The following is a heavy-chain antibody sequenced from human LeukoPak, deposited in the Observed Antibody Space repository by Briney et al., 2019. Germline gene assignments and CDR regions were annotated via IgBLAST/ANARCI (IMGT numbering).Heavy chain of an antibody. CDR2: IKQDGSEK. D-gene: IGHD6-13*01. V-gene: IGHV3-7*01. CDR1: GFTFSSYW. J-gene: IGHJ4*02. CDR3: ARHHFIAAAGSFDY. Sequence: GGSLRLSCAASGFTFSSYWMSWVRQAPGTGVEGVANIKQDGSEKYYVDSVKGRFTISRDNAKNSLYLQMNSLRAEDTAVYYCARHHFIAAAGSFDYWGQGTLVTVSS.